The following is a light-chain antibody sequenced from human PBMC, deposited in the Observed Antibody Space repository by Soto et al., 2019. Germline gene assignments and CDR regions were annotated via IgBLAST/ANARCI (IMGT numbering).Light chain of an antibody. CDR1: HSVSGY. CDR3: QQRYKWPIT. Sequence: EIVWTQAPATLSLSPGYRATLSCSASHHSVSGYIGWYQQKPGQAPRLLIYADSNRATGIPARFSGSGSGTDFTLTISSLEPEDFSVYYCQQRYKWPITFGQGRRLEIK. J-gene: IGKJ5*01. CDR2: ADS. V-gene: IGKV3-11*01.